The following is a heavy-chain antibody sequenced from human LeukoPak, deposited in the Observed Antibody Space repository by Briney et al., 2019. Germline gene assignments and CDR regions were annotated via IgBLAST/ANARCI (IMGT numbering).Heavy chain of an antibody. V-gene: IGHV3-30*02. CDR3: AKDRASSWWYFDL. J-gene: IGHJ2*01. Sequence: GGSLRLSCAASGFTFDDYAMHWVRQAPGKGLEWVAFIRYDGSKKYYADSVKGRFTISRDNSKNTLYLQMNSLRAEDTAVYYCAKDRASSWWYFDLWGRGTLVTVSS. CDR1: GFTFDDYA. D-gene: IGHD1-26*01. CDR2: IRYDGSKK.